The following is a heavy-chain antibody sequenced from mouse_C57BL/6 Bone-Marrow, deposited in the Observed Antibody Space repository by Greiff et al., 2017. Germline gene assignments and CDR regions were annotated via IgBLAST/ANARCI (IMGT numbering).Heavy chain of an antibody. V-gene: IGHV3-8*01. CDR2: ISYSGST. D-gene: IGHD2-5*01. Sequence: DVKLVESGPGLAKPSQTLSLTCSVTGYSITSDYWNWIRKFPGNKLEYMGYISYSGSTYYNPSLKSRISITRDTSKNQYYLQLNSVTTEDTATYYCAREAYYSTPYFDYWGQGTTLTVSS. J-gene: IGHJ2*01. CDR1: GYSITSDY. CDR3: AREAYYSTPYFDY.